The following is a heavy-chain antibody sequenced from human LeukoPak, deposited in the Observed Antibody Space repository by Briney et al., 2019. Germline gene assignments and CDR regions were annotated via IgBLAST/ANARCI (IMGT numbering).Heavy chain of an antibody. V-gene: IGHV3-23*01. J-gene: IGHJ4*02. D-gene: IGHD1-7*01. CDR3: AKDLSNWNYRGGNY. CDR2: ISGTGGST. CDR1: GFTFSNYA. Sequence: PGGSLRLSCAASGFTFSNYAMSWVRQAPGKGLEWVAGISGTGGSTHYADSVKGRLTISRDNSKNTLYLQMNSLRAEDTAVYYCAKDLSNWNYRGGNYWGQGTLVTVSS.